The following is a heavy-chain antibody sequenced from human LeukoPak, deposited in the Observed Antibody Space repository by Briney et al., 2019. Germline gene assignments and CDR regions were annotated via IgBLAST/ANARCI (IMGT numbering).Heavy chain of an antibody. J-gene: IGHJ3*02. V-gene: IGHV3-48*03. CDR1: GFAFSSYE. CDR2: ISSSGSTI. D-gene: IGHD5-18*01. Sequence: GGSLRLSCAASGFAFSSYEMSWVRQAPGKGLEWVSYISSSGSTIYYADSVKGRFTISRDNAKNSLYLQMNSLRAEDTAVYYCARGRDSYGPHAFDIWGQGTMVTVYS. CDR3: ARGRDSYGPHAFDI.